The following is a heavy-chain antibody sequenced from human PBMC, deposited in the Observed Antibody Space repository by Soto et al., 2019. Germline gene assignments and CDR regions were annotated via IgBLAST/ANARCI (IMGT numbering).Heavy chain of an antibody. CDR3: TTDRVVVRGVIVY. Sequence: PSETLSLTCAVSGVSISSDAYFWSWIRQHPGKGLEWIGYISYRGSTYYNPSLKSRLTLSVDTSKNQFSLKLTSVTAEDTAVYYCTTDRVVVRGVIVYWGQGTLVTVSS. CDR2: ISYRGST. V-gene: IGHV4-31*11. CDR1: GVSISSDAYF. J-gene: IGHJ4*02. D-gene: IGHD3-10*01.